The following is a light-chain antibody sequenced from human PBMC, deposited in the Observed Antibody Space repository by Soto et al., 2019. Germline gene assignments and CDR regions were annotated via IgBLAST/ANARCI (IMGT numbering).Light chain of an antibody. V-gene: IGKV3-20*01. CDR3: HQYGSAPHT. J-gene: IGKJ2*01. CDR1: QSVYSNY. Sequence: PGERATLSCRASQSVYSNYVDWYQQKPGQAPRLLIYGASSRATGIPDRFSGSGSGTDFTLTISRLEPEDFAVYYWHQYGSAPHTFGQGTKLEIK. CDR2: GAS.